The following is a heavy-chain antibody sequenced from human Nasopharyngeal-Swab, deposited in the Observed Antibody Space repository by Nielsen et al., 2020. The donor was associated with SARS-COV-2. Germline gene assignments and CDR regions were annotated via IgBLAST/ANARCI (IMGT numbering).Heavy chain of an antibody. Sequence: GESLKISCTASGFTFGDYAMSWVRQAPGKGLEWVGFIRSQAYGGTTEYAASVKGRFTISRDDSKSIAYLHMNSLKTEDTAVYYCTRGGYGDYGLYYFDYWGQGTLVTVSS. D-gene: IGHD4-17*01. J-gene: IGHJ4*02. CDR1: GFTFGDYA. CDR3: TRGGYGDYGLYYFDY. V-gene: IGHV3-49*04. CDR2: IRSQAYGGTT.